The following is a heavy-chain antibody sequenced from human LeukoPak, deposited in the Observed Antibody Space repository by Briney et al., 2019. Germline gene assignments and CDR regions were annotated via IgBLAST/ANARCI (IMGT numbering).Heavy chain of an antibody. CDR3: ARDYYGSGSYYDVVFDP. CDR1: GYTFTSYA. Sequence: ASVKVSCKASGYTFTSYAMHWVRQAPGQRLEWMGWINAGNGNTKYSQKFQGRVTITRDTSASTAYMELSSLRSEDTAVYYCARDYYGSGSYYDVVFDPWGQGTLVTVSS. V-gene: IGHV1-3*01. D-gene: IGHD3-10*01. J-gene: IGHJ5*02. CDR2: INAGNGNT.